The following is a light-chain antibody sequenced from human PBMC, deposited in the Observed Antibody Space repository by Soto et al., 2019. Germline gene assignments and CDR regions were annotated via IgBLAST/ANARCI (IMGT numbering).Light chain of an antibody. J-gene: IGKJ1*01. CDR3: LQDYNYPPWT. V-gene: IGKV1-6*01. CDR1: QGIRND. CDR2: AAS. Sequence: AIQMTQSPSSLSASVGDRVTITCRASQGIRNDLGWYQQKPGKAPKLLIYAASSLQSGVPSRFSGSGSGTDFTLTISSLQPEDFATYYCLQDYNYPPWTFGPGTKVEIK.